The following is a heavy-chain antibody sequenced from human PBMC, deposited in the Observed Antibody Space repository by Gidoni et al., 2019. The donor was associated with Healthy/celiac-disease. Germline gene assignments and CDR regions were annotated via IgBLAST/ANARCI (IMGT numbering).Heavy chain of an antibody. CDR1: GYTFTSYG. J-gene: IGHJ4*02. CDR2: ISAYNGNT. CDR3: ASSLDRYGSGSYYGY. V-gene: IGHV1-18*01. Sequence: QVQLVQSGAEVKKPGASVKVSCKASGYTFTSYGISWVRQAPRQGLEWMGWISAYNGNTNYAQKLQGRVTMTTDTSTSTAYMELRSLRSDDTAVYYCASSLDRYGSGSYYGYWGQGTLVTVSS. D-gene: IGHD3-10*01.